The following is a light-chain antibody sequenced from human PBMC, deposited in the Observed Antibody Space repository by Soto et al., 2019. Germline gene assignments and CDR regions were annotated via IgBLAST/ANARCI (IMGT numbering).Light chain of an antibody. CDR1: QDISNS. Sequence: DIQMTQSPSSLSASVGDRVTITCQASQDISNSLNWYQQKPGKAPKLLIYDASNLETGVPSRFSGSGSGTDFTFTISSLQPEDIAGYYCQQYDNLPYTFGQGTKLEIK. V-gene: IGKV1-33*01. CDR3: QQYDNLPYT. J-gene: IGKJ2*01. CDR2: DAS.